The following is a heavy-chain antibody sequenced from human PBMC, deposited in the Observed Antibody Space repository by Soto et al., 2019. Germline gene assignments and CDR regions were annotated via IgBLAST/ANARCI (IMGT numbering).Heavy chain of an antibody. CDR3: AREGVRWRDHAGIDV. CDR2: IYHSGST. D-gene: IGHD4-17*01. Sequence: SETLSLTCTVSGGSISSADYYWSWIRQHPGKGLEWIGYIYHSGSTYYNPSLKSRVTISVDTSKNQFSLKLSSVTAADTAVYYCAREGVRWRDHAGIDVWGQGPTVTVSS. J-gene: IGHJ6*02. CDR1: GGSISSADYY. V-gene: IGHV4-31*03.